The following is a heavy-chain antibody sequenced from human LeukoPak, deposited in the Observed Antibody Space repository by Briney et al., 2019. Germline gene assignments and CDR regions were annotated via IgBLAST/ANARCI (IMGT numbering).Heavy chain of an antibody. V-gene: IGHV4-34*01. CDR2: INHSGST. CDR1: GGSFSGYY. D-gene: IGHD3-10*01. Sequence: SETLSLTCAVYGGSFSGYYWSWIRQPPGKGLEWIGEINHSGSTNYNPSLKSRVTISVDTSKNQFSLKLSSVTAADTAVYYCARVGERGLVYWSQGTLVTVSS. J-gene: IGHJ4*02. CDR3: ARVGERGLVY.